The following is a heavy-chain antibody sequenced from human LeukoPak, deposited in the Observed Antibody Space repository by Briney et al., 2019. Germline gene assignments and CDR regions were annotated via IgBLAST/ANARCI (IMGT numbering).Heavy chain of an antibody. CDR2: ISSSGSTK. V-gene: IGHV3-48*03. CDR1: GFTFSSYE. CDR3: ARVMADIVVVPAAMLFVP. J-gene: IGHJ5*02. D-gene: IGHD2-2*01. Sequence: GGSLRLSCAASGFTFSSYEMNWVRQAPGKGLEWVSYISSSGSTKYYADSVKGRFTISRDNAKNSLYLQMNSLRAEDTAVYYCARVMADIVVVPAAMLFVPWGQGTLVTVSS.